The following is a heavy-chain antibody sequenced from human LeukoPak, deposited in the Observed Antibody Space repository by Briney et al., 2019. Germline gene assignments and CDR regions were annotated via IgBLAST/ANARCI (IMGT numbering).Heavy chain of an antibody. CDR1: GGSISSGGYF. Sequence: SQTLSLTCTVSGGSISSGGYFWSWIRQHPGKGLEWIAHIYHAGSTHDNPSLRGRVAISLDTSANQFSLRLSSVTAADTAVYFCARATHYSASTGGPYMDVWGQGTTVTVSS. J-gene: IGHJ6*03. D-gene: IGHD3-22*01. CDR3: ARATHYSASTGGPYMDV. CDR2: IYHAGST. V-gene: IGHV4-31*03.